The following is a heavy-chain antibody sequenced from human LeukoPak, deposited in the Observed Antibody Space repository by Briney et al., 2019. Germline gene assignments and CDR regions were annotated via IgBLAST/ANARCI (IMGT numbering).Heavy chain of an antibody. V-gene: IGHV3-21*01. CDR3: ARVASGSYSYYYYYGMDV. CDR2: ISSSSSYI. D-gene: IGHD1-26*01. Sequence: KSGGSLRLSCAASGFTFSSYSMNWVRQAPGKGQEWVSSISSSSSYIYYADSVKGRFTISRDNAKNSLYLQMNSLRAEDTAVYYCARVASGSYSYYYYYGMDVWGQGTTVTVSS. J-gene: IGHJ6*02. CDR1: GFTFSSYS.